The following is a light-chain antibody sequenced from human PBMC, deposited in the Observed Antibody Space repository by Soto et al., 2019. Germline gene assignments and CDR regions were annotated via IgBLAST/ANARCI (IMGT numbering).Light chain of an antibody. CDR1: QGISSY. J-gene: IGKJ5*01. CDR2: AAS. Sequence: DIQLTQSPSFLSASVGDRVTITCRASQGISSYLAWYQQKPGKAPKVLIYAASTLQSGVPSRFSGTGSVTDFSLTISSLQPEDFATYFCQQVNSYPLTFGQGTRLEIK. V-gene: IGKV1-9*01. CDR3: QQVNSYPLT.